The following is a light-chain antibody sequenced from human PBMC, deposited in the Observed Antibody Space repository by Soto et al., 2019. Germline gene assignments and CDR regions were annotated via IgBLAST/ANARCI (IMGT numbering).Light chain of an antibody. V-gene: IGLV2-14*01. CDR2: DVS. CDR3: SSYTSSSTLYV. J-gene: IGLJ1*01. Sequence: HSARTQPASVTGSPGQAITISCTGTSSDVGGYNYVSWYQQHPGKAPKLMIYDVSNRPSGVSNRFSGSKSGNTASLTISGLQAEDAADYYCSSYTSSSTLYVFGTGTKVT. CDR1: SSDVGGYNY.